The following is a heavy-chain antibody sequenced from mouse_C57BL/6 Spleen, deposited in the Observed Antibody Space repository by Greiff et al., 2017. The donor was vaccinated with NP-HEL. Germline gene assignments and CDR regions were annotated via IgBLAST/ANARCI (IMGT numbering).Heavy chain of an antibody. CDR2: IHPSDSDT. CDR1: GYTFTSYW. CDR3: ARSLYYGSGAY. Sequence: QVQLQQPGAELVKPGASVKVSCKASGYTFTSYWMHWVKQRPGQGLEWIGRIHPSDSDTNYNQKFKGKATLTVDKSSSTAYMQLSSLTSEDSAVYYCARSLYYGSGAYWGQGTLVTVSA. J-gene: IGHJ3*01. V-gene: IGHV1-74*01. D-gene: IGHD1-1*01.